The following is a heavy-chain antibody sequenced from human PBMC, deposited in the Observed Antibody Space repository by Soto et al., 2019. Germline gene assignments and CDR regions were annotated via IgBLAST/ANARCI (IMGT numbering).Heavy chain of an antibody. CDR1: GYTFVTYG. Sequence: QVQLVQSGAEVKKPGASVKVSCKASGYTFVTYGISWVRQAPGQGLEWMGWINTYNGDTNYAQKAQGRVTMTTDTSTNTVYMELMSLTSDDTAVYYCARGASPPDYWGQGTLVTVSS. CDR2: INTYNGDT. CDR3: ARGASPPDY. V-gene: IGHV1-18*01. J-gene: IGHJ4*02.